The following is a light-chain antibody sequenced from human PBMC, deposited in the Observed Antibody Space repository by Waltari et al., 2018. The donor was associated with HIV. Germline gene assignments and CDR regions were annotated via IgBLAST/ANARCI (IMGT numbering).Light chain of an antibody. CDR1: KLGDRY. CDR2: QDS. Sequence: SYELTQPPSVSVSPGQTARITCSGAKLGDRYTAWYQQRPGQSPVLVIYQDSKRPSGIPERFLGSNSRNTATLASAGTQARDEADYYGQAWDSSTAEVFGGGTKLTVL. J-gene: IGLJ2*01. V-gene: IGLV3-1*01. CDR3: QAWDSSTAEV.